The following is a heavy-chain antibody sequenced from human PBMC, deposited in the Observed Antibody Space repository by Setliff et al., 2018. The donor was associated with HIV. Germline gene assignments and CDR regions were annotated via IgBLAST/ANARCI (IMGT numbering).Heavy chain of an antibody. J-gene: IGHJ6*03. V-gene: IGHV4-59*01. D-gene: IGHD3-9*01. Sequence: SETLSLTCTVSGGSISSYYWSWIRQPPGKGLEWIGYIYYSGSTNYNPSLKSRVTISVDTSKNQFSLKLSSVTAADTAVYYCAREGGLRYFDWLLSPPYYYYYYMDVWGKGTTVTVSS. CDR3: AREGGLRYFDWLLSPPYYYYYYMDV. CDR1: GGSISSYY. CDR2: IYYSGST.